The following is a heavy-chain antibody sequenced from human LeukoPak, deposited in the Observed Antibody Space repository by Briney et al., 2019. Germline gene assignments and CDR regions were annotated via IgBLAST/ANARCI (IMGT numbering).Heavy chain of an antibody. CDR2: IIPIFGTA. CDR3: ARDRFTRGVTTYLFDY. J-gene: IGHJ4*02. Sequence: SVKVSCKASGGTFSSYAISWVRQAPGQGLEWMGGIIPIFGTANYAQKFQGRVTITADESTSTAYMELSSLRSEDTAVYYCARDRFTRGVTTYLFDYWGQGTLVTVSS. CDR1: GGTFSSYA. D-gene: IGHD4-17*01. V-gene: IGHV1-69*13.